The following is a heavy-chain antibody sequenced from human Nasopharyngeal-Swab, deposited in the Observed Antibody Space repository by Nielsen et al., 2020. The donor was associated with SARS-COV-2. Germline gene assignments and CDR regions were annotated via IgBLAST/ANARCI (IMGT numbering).Heavy chain of an antibody. Sequence: GGPLRLSCAASGFTVSSNYRSWVRQAPGKGLEGFSVIYSGGSTYYADSVKGRFTISRDNSKNTLYLQTNSLRAEDTAVYYCAREGGSSGWYYFDYWGQGTLVTVSS. CDR3: AREGGSSGWYYFDY. CDR2: IYSGGST. V-gene: IGHV3-53*01. CDR1: GFTVSSNY. D-gene: IGHD6-19*01. J-gene: IGHJ4*02.